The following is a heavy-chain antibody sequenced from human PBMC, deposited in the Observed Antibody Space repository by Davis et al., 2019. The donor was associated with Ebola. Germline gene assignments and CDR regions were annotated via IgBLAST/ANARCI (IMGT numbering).Heavy chain of an antibody. CDR1: GYTFTSYA. J-gene: IGHJ3*02. CDR3: ARVSATDVAMVRDDAFDI. Sequence: ASVKVSCKASGYTFTSYAMHWVRQAPGQRLEWMGWINAGNGNTKYSQNFQGRVTMTRDTSTSTVYMELSSLRSEDTAVYYCARVSATDVAMVRDDAFDIWGQGTMVTVSS. CDR2: INAGNGNT. V-gene: IGHV1-3*01. D-gene: IGHD5-18*01.